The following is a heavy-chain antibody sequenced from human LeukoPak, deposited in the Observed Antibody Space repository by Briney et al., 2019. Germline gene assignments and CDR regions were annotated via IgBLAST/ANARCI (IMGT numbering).Heavy chain of an antibody. J-gene: IGHJ4*02. CDR1: VYTFTSYG. V-gene: IGHV1-18*01. Sequence: ASVNVSCKASVYTFTSYGISWVRQAPGQGLEWMGWNSAYNGNTNYAQKLQGRVTITTDTSTSTAYMELRSLRSDDTAVYYCARDLAPNVYGGNGFDYWGQGTLVTVSS. D-gene: IGHD4-23*01. CDR2: NSAYNGNT. CDR3: ARDLAPNVYGGNGFDY.